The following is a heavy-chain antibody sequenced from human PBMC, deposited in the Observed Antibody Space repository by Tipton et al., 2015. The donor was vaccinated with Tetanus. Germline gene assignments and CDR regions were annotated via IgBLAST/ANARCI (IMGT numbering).Heavy chain of an antibody. CDR1: GYTFTGYY. V-gene: IGHV1-2*02. Sequence: QLVQSGAEMKKPGASVKVSCKASGYTFTGYYMYWVRQAPGQGLEWVGWIDPNRGDTIYAQNFQGRVTMTRDTSISTVYMELSRLRSDDTAVYYCARDRGDYIYYGMDVWGPGTTVTVSS. CDR3: ARDRGDYIYYGMDV. J-gene: IGHJ6*02. D-gene: IGHD3-22*01. CDR2: IDPNRGDT.